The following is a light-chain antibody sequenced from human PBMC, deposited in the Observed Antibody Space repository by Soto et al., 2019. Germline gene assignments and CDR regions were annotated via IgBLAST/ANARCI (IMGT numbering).Light chain of an antibody. CDR2: WAS. CDR3: QQYNGTPRT. J-gene: IGKJ2*02. CDR1: QTLLNRSKNRNY. Sequence: DIVMTQSPDSLAVSLGERATIHCKSSQTLLNRSKNRNYLAWYQQKPRQPPKLIISWASTRDSGAPDRFSGSGSGTEFTLTISSLQAEDVAVYFCQQYNGTPRTFGQGTKVEIK. V-gene: IGKV4-1*01.